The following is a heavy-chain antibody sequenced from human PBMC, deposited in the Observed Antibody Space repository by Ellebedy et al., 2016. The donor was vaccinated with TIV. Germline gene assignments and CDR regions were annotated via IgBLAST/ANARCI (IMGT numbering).Heavy chain of an antibody. CDR2: IKHVGSEK. D-gene: IGHD4-17*01. CDR1: GFTFKNYW. Sequence: GESLKISXAASGFTFKNYWMTCVRQAPGKGLEWVTNIKHVGSEKYYVDSVKGRFTVSRDNAKNSLFLQMSSLRVEDTAVYYCARNNHGAYGGGDAFDIWGQGTMVTVSS. J-gene: IGHJ3*02. V-gene: IGHV3-7*01. CDR3: ARNNHGAYGGGDAFDI.